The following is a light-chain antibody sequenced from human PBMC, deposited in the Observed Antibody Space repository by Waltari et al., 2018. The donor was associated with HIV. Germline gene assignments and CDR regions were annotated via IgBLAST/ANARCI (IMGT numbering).Light chain of an antibody. CDR3: AAWDDTLKVYV. CDR2: NDD. J-gene: IGLJ1*01. CDR1: GPNIRSNY. Sequence: QSLLAQPPSVSGAPGQRVTISCSGSGPNIRSNYVNWYQQLPVTAPRVLIYNDDQRPSGVPARFSGSKAGTTASLAISGLQSEDEADYYCAAWDDTLKVYVFGTGTKVTVL. V-gene: IGLV1-44*01.